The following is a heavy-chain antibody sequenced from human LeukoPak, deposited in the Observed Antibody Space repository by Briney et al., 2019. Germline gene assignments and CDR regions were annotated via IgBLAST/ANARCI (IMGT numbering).Heavy chain of an antibody. V-gene: IGHV4-39*07. J-gene: IGHJ5*02. CDR3: ARDRVYGDYRWFDP. Sequence: KSSETLSLTCTVSGGSISSSSYYWGWIRQPPGKGLEWIGSIYYSGSTYYNPSLKSRVTISVDTSKNQFSLKLSSVTAADTAVYYCARDRVYGDYRWFDPWGQGTLVTVSS. D-gene: IGHD4-17*01. CDR2: IYYSGST. CDR1: GGSISSSSYY.